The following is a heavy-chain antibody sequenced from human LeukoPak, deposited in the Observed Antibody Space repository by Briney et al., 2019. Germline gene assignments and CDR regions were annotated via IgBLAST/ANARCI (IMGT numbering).Heavy chain of an antibody. V-gene: IGHV4-34*01. Sequence: SETLSLTCAVYGGSFSGYYWSWIRQPPGKGLEWIGEINHSGSTNYNPSLKSRVTIPVDTSKNQFSLKLSSVTAADTAVYYCARFRGLLRYFDFWGQGTLVTVSS. CDR2: INHSGST. CDR3: ARFRGLLRYFDF. CDR1: GGSFSGYY. D-gene: IGHD3-9*01. J-gene: IGHJ4*02.